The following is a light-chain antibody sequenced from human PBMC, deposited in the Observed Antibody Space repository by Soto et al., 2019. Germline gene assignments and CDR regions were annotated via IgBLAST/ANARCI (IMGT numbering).Light chain of an antibody. CDR1: SSEVGGYSF. Sequence: QSALTQPASVSGSPGQSITVSCTGTSSEVGGYSFVSWYQQHPGKAPKLMIYDVSNRPSGISSRFSGSKSGNTASLTISGLQAEDEADYYCSSYTSSNTLVFGGGTKLTVL. J-gene: IGLJ2*01. CDR2: DVS. V-gene: IGLV2-14*01. CDR3: SSYTSSNTLV.